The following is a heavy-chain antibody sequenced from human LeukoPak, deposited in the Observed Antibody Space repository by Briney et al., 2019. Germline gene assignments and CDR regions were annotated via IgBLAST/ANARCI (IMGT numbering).Heavy chain of an antibody. Sequence: PGGSLRLSCAASGFTFSSYGMHWVRQAPGKGLEWVTLISYDGGNKYYADSVRGRFTISRDNAKNSLYLQMNSLRAEDTAVYYCARDPYYDFWSDYGTEAFDIWGQGTMVTVSS. CDR3: ARDPYYDFWSDYGTEAFDI. J-gene: IGHJ3*02. V-gene: IGHV3-33*05. D-gene: IGHD3-3*01. CDR1: GFTFSSYG. CDR2: ISYDGGNK.